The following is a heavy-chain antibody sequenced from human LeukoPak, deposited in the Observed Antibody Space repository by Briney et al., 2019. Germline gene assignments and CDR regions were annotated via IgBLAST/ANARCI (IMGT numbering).Heavy chain of an antibody. V-gene: IGHV4-39*07. D-gene: IGHD4-17*01. CDR1: GGSISSSSYY. CDR2: MFYSGST. CDR3: ARRYGTFDH. Sequence: SETLSLTCTVSGGSISSSSYYWGWIRQPPGKGLEWIVSMFYSGSTYYNPSLKSRVTRSVDTSKNQFSLKLSSVTAADTAVYYCARRYGTFDHWGQGTLVTVSP. J-gene: IGHJ4*02.